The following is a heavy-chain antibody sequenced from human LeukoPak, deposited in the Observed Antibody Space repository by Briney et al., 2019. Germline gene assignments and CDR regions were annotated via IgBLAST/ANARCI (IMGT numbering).Heavy chain of an antibody. J-gene: IGHJ3*01. V-gene: IGHV1-2*06. CDR2: IYPHSGDT. Sequence: GASVKVSCKASGYTFIGYYIHWMRLAPGQGPEWMGRIYPHSGDTSYAQIFQGRVTMTTDTSIDTAYMELSGLKSDDTAVYYCAREGEDYCGPECHDAFDVWGQGTVVTVSS. CDR1: GYTFIGYY. D-gene: IGHD2-21*01. CDR3: AREGEDYCGPECHDAFDV.